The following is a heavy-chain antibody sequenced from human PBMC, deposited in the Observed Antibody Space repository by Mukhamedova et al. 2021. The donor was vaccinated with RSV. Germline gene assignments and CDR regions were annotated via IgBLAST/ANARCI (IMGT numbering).Heavy chain of an antibody. CDR1: SGYY. J-gene: IGHJ5*02. CDR2: IYHSGST. CDR3: ARGAGVGATTSRFDP. Sequence: SGYYWGWLRQPPGKGLEWIGNIYHSGSTYYNPSLKGRVTISVDTSKNQFSLKLTSVTAADTAFYYCARGAGVGATTSRFDPWGQGT. V-gene: IGHV4-38-2*02. D-gene: IGHD1-26*01.